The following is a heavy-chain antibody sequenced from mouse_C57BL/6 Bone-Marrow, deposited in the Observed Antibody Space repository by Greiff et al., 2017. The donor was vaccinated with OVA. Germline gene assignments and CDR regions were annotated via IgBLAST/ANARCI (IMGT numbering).Heavy chain of an antibody. CDR3: ARYSNYLLGYFDV. Sequence: VQLQQPGAELVRPGSSVKLSCKASGYTFTSYWMDWVKQRPGQGLEWIGNIYPSDSETHYNQKFKDKATLTVDKSSSTAYMQLSSLTSEDSAVYYCARYSNYLLGYFDVWGTGTTVTVSS. CDR2: IYPSDSET. D-gene: IGHD2-5*01. CDR1: GYTFTSYW. J-gene: IGHJ1*03. V-gene: IGHV1-61*01.